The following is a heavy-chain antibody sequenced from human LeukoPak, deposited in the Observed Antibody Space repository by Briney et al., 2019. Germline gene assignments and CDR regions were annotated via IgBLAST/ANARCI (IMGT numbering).Heavy chain of an antibody. CDR1: GFTFSNYA. CDR3: ARDNYGLDY. J-gene: IGHJ4*02. CDR2: IQFDATNK. V-gene: IGHV3-30*02. D-gene: IGHD5-18*01. Sequence: GGSLRLSCAASGFTFSNYAMHWVRQAPGKGLEWVAFIQFDATNKYYADSVKGRFTISRDNSKNTLYLQMNSLRAEDMAVYYCARDNYGLDYWGQGTLVTVSS.